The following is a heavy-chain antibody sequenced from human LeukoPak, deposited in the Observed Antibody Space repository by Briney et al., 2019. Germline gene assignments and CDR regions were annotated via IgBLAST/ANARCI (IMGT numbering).Heavy chain of an antibody. Sequence: SETLSLTCTVSGGSISSYYWSWIRQPPGKGLEWIGYIYYSGSTNYNPSLKSRVTISVDTSKNQFSLKLSSVTAADTAVYYCARVRGVRILDPYCSSTSCYPYYGSGSYYKGNWFDPRGQGTLVTVSS. D-gene: IGHD3-10*01. J-gene: IGHJ5*02. CDR1: GGSISSYY. CDR2: IYYSGST. CDR3: ARVRGVRILDPYCSSTSCYPYYGSGSYYKGNWFDP. V-gene: IGHV4-59*01.